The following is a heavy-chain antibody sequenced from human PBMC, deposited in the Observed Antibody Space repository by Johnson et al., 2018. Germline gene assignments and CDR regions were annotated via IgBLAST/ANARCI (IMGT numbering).Heavy chain of an antibody. D-gene: IGHD3-10*01. CDR3: ARVGEGDTVRGVIMTSYYHYYMDV. CDR2: IKQDGTEK. Sequence: EVQLVESGGGLVQPGGSLRLSCAASGFTFSSYWMTWVRQAPGKGLECVANIKQDGTEKYYVDSVKGRITMARDTAKNSLYLQMNSLRGEDTAVYYCARVGEGDTVRGVIMTSYYHYYMDVWGKGTTVTVSS. V-gene: IGHV3-7*04. J-gene: IGHJ6*03. CDR1: GFTFSSYW.